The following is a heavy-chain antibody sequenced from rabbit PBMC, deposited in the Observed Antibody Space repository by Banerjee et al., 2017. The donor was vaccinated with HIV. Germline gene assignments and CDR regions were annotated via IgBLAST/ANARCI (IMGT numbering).Heavy chain of an antibody. D-gene: IGHD8-1*01. CDR1: GFSFSSSYW. J-gene: IGHJ2*01. CDR3: ARSPSGSSVFGAFDP. CDR2: INAGSSGST. Sequence: QEQLEESGGDLVKPEGSLTLTCTASGFSFSSSYWICWVRQAPGKGLEWIGCINAGSSGSTYYASWAKGRFTISKTSSTTVTLQMTSLTAADTATYFCARSPSGSSVFGAFDPWGPGTLVTVS. V-gene: IGHV1S45*01.